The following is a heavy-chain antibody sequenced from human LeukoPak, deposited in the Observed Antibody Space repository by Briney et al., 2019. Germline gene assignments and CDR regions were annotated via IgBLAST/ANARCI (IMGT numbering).Heavy chain of an antibody. CDR3: ARFSGGYYYDSSGYYRQYYFDY. CDR2: INHSGST. CDR1: GGSFSGYY. V-gene: IGHV4-34*01. J-gene: IGHJ4*02. D-gene: IGHD3-22*01. Sequence: SETLSLTCAVYGGSFSGYYWSWIRQPPGKGLEWIGEINHSGSTNYNPSLKSRVTISVDTSKNQFSLKLGSVTAADTAVYYCARFSGGYYYDSSGYYRQYYFDYWGQGTLVTVSS.